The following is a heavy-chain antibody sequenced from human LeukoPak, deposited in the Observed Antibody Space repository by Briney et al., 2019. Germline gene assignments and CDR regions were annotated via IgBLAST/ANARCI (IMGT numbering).Heavy chain of an antibody. CDR2: IYTSGST. D-gene: IGHD4-23*01. CDR1: GGSISSYY. Sequence: SETLSLTCTVSGGSISSYYWSWIRQPAGKGLEWIGRIYTSGSTNYNPSLKSRVTMSVDTSKNQFSLKLSPVTAADTAVYYCARDDDYGGNSFQHWGQGTLVTVSS. CDR3: ARDDDYGGNSFQH. V-gene: IGHV4-4*07. J-gene: IGHJ1*01.